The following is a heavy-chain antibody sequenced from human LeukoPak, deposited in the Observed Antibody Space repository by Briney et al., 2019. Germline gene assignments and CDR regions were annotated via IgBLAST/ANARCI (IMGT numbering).Heavy chain of an antibody. D-gene: IGHD1-1*01. V-gene: IGHV1-46*01. CDR3: RLERDGDAFDI. Sequence: ASVKVSCKASGYTFTSYYMHWVRQAPGQGLEWMGIINPSGGSTSYAQKFQGRVTMTRGTSTSTVYMELSSLRSEDTAVYYCRLERDGDAFDIWGQGTMVTVSS. J-gene: IGHJ3*02. CDR2: INPSGGST. CDR1: GYTFTSYY.